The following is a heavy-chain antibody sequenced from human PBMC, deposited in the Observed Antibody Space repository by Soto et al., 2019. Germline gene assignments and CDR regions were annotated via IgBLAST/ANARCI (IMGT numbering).Heavy chain of an antibody. Sequence: QVQLQQWGAGLLKPSETLSLTCAVYGGSFSGYYWSWIRQPPGKGLEWLGEINHSGSNNYNPSLKRRVTISVDTSKNQLSLKLSSVTAADTAVYYCVRNGSYYDFWSGYYFGGGMDVWGQGTTVTVSS. CDR2: INHSGSN. D-gene: IGHD3-3*01. CDR1: GGSFSGYY. V-gene: IGHV4-34*01. J-gene: IGHJ6*02. CDR3: VRNGSYYDFWSGYYFGGGMDV.